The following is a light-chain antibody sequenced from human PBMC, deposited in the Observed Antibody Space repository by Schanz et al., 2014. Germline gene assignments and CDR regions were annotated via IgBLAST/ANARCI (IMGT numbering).Light chain of an antibody. J-gene: IGLJ1*01. CDR3: ATWDDSLNGQV. CDR2: SND. Sequence: QSVLAQPPSASETPGQRISISCSGGRSNIGSNSVNWYQQLPGTAPKLLIYSNDRRPSGVPDRFSGSKLGTSASLAISGLRSEDETDYHCATWDDSLNGQVFGTGTKLTVL. V-gene: IGLV1-44*01. CDR1: RSNIGSNS.